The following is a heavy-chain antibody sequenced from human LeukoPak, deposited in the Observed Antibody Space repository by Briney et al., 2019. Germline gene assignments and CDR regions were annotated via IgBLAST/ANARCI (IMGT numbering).Heavy chain of an antibody. V-gene: IGHV3-23*01. CDR3: AKDSNYDILTGYPDPPD. D-gene: IGHD3-9*01. CDR2: ISGSGGST. CDR1: GFTFSSYA. Sequence: TGGSLRLSCAASGFTFSSYATSWVRQAPGKGLEWVSAISGSGGSTYYADSVKGRFTISRDNSKNTLYLQMNSLRAEDTAVYYCAKDSNYDILTGYPDPPDWGQGTLVTVSS. J-gene: IGHJ4*02.